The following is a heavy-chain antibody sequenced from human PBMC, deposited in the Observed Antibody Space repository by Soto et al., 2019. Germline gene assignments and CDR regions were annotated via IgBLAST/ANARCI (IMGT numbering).Heavy chain of an antibody. Sequence: QVQLVQSGAEVKKPGSSVKVSCKASGGTFSSYAISWVRQAPGQGLEWMGGIIPIFGTANYAQKFQGRVTITADESTSTAYMELSSLRSEDTAVYYCARGRRGVLWFGELRNYGMDVWGQGTTVTVSS. CDR2: IIPIFGTA. D-gene: IGHD3-10*01. V-gene: IGHV1-69*12. J-gene: IGHJ6*02. CDR3: ARGRRGVLWFGELRNYGMDV. CDR1: GGTFSSYA.